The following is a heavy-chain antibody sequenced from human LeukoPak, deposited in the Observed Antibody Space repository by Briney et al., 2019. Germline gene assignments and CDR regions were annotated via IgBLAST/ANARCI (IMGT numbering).Heavy chain of an antibody. CDR1: GYSFTSYW. J-gene: IGHJ4*02. V-gene: IGHV5-51*01. CDR2: IYPGDSDT. CDR3: ARFKGDYVSY. Sequence: GGSLRLSCKGSGYSFTSYWIGWVRQMPGKGLEGMGIIYPGDSDTRYSPSFQGQVTISADKSISTAYLQWSSLKASDTAMYYCARFKGDYVSYWGQGTLVTVSS. D-gene: IGHD4-17*01.